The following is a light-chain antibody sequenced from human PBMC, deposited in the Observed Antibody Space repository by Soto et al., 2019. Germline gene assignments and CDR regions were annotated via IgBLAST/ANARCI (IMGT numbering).Light chain of an antibody. J-gene: IGKJ5*01. Sequence: EIVLTQSPATLSLSPGDRATLSCRANQSVGSSLAWIRQRPGQAPSLVIYDAFNRASGTPARFSGSVSGTDFTLTISSLESADFATYYCQQRSTWPITFGQGTRLEI. CDR1: QSVGSS. CDR3: QQRSTWPIT. CDR2: DAF. V-gene: IGKV3-11*01.